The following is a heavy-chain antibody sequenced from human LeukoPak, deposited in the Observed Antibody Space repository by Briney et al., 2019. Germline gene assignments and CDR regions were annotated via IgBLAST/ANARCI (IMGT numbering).Heavy chain of an antibody. Sequence: GGSLRLSCAASGFTFSSYWMHRVRQAPGQGLVWVSRIKSDGSTNYADSVKGRFTISRDNAKNTLSLQMNSLRAEDTGVYYCARAPSEIGGYYPEYFRHWGKGTLVTVSS. V-gene: IGHV3-74*01. CDR2: IKSDGST. D-gene: IGHD3-22*01. J-gene: IGHJ1*01. CDR1: GFTFSSYW. CDR3: ARAPSEIGGYYPEYFRH.